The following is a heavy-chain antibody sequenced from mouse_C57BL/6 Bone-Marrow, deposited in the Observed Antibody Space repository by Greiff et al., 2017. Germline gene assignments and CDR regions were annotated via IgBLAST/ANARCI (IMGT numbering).Heavy chain of an antibody. J-gene: IGHJ2*01. CDR2: IDPNSGGT. CDR1: GYTFTSYW. Sequence: QQSCKASGYTFTSYWMHWVKQRPGRGLEWIGRIDPNSGGTKYNEKFKSKATLTVDKPSSTAYMQLSSLTSEDSAVYYCARGYGSSYVRENYFDYWGQGTTLTVSS. V-gene: IGHV1-72*01. CDR3: ARGYGSSYVRENYFDY. D-gene: IGHD1-1*01.